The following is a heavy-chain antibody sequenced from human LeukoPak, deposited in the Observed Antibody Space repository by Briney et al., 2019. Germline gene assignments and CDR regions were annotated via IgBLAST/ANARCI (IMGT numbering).Heavy chain of an antibody. J-gene: IGHJ4*02. CDR3: ARFRARWLVSVYYFDY. D-gene: IGHD6-19*01. V-gene: IGHV3-53*01. CDR2: IYSGGST. CDR1: GFTVSSNY. Sequence: PGGSLRLSCAASGFTVSSNYMSWVRQAPGKGLEWVSVIYSGGSTYYADSVKGRFTISRDNSKNTLYLQMNSLRAEDTAVYYCARFRARWLVSVYYFDYWGQGTLVTVSS.